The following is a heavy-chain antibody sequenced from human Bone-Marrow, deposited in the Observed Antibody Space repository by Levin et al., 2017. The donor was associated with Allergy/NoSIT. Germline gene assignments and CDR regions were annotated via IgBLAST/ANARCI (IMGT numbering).Heavy chain of an antibody. J-gene: IGHJ6*02. CDR3: ARDSSDYGDYDYGLDV. CDR1: EFTFRSYR. D-gene: IGHD4-17*01. V-gene: IGHV3-21*01. Sequence: GESLKISCAASEFTFRSYRMSWVRQAPGKGLEWVSSISTASSYIHYADSVKGRFTVSRDNAQNSLYLQMNSLRAEDTAVYYCARDSSDYGDYDYGLDVWGQGTTVTVSS. CDR2: ISTASSYI.